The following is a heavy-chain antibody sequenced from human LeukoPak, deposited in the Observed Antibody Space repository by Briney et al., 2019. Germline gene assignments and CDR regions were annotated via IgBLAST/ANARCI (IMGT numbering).Heavy chain of an antibody. Sequence: GGSLRLSCAASGFTFGNYAMYWVRQAPGKGLEWVSGISGRGGGTYFADSVKGRFTISRDNSKNTLYMQMNSLRGDDTAVYYGGTATPYYDTLTGYSTPYNWFDPWGQGTLVTVSS. D-gene: IGHD3-9*01. CDR2: ISGRGGGT. CDR1: GFTFGNYA. J-gene: IGHJ5*02. CDR3: GTATPYYDTLTGYSTPYNWFDP. V-gene: IGHV3-23*01.